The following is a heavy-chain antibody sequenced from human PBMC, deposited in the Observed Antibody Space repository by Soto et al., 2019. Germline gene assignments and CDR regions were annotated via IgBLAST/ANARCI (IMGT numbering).Heavy chain of an antibody. Sequence: PSETLSLTCTVSGGSIISYYWSWIRQPPGKGLEWIGYIYYSGSTNYNPSLKSRVTISVDTSKNQFSLKLSSVTAADTAVYYCARSTFVFDYWGQGNLVTVSS. J-gene: IGHJ4*02. CDR3: ARSTFVFDY. D-gene: IGHD2-15*01. V-gene: IGHV4-59*01. CDR2: IYYSGST. CDR1: GGSIISYY.